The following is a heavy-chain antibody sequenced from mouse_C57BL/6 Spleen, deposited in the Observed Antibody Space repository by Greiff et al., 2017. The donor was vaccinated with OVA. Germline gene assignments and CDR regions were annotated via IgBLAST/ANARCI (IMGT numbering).Heavy chain of an antibody. J-gene: IGHJ1*03. Sequence: QVQLKQPGAELVRPGSSVKLSCKASGYTFTSYWMDWVKQRPGQGLEWIGNIYPSDSETHYNQKFKDKATLTVDKSSSTAYMQLSSLTSEDSAVYYCARMYYGNYWDFDVWGTGTTVTVSS. V-gene: IGHV1-61*01. D-gene: IGHD2-1*01. CDR1: GYTFTSYW. CDR2: IYPSDSET. CDR3: ARMYYGNYWDFDV.